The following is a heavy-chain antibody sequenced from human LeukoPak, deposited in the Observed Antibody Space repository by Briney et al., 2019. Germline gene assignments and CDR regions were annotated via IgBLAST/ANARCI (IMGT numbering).Heavy chain of an antibody. Sequence: PSETLSLTCTVSGGSISSYYWSWIRQPAGKGLEWIGRIYTSGSTNYNPSLKSRVTMSVDTSKNQFSLKLSSVTAADTAVYYCARDLGGQQPVRGPGVNWFDPWGQGTLVTVSS. J-gene: IGHJ5*02. V-gene: IGHV4-4*07. CDR1: GGSISSYY. CDR3: ARDLGGQQPVRGPGVNWFDP. D-gene: IGHD6-13*01. CDR2: IYTSGST.